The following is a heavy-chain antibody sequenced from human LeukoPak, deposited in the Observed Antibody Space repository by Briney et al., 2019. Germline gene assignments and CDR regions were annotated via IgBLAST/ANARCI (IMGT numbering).Heavy chain of an antibody. J-gene: IGHJ3*02. Sequence: GGSLRLSCEGQGFTFSVYILDWVRQAPGERLEWIGRIRRRSKGYTTEYAASVKGRFTVSRDDSKKSLYLQMNSLKIEDTAVYYYSRDGVPGDDSAFDIWGQGTMVSVSS. CDR3: SRDGVPGDDSAFDI. CDR2: IRRRSKGYTT. CDR1: GFTFSVYI. V-gene: IGHV3-72*01. D-gene: IGHD3-22*01.